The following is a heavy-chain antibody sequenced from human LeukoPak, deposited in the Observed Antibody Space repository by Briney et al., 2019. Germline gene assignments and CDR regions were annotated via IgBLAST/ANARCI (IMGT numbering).Heavy chain of an antibody. CDR3: AKLHGRWIGWTTSQSEKHDY. V-gene: IGHV3-23*01. Sequence: HSGGSLRLSCAASGFTFNNHAMNWVRQAPGKGPEWVSGMSSNGGSSYYADSVKGRFTISRDNSKDTLYLQMNSLRADDTAVYYCAKLHGRWIGWTTSQSEKHDYWGQGTLVTVSS. D-gene: IGHD6-19*01. CDR2: MSSNGGSS. J-gene: IGHJ4*02. CDR1: GFTFNNHA.